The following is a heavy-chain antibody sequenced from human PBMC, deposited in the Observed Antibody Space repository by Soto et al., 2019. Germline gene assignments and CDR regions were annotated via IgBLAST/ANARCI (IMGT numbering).Heavy chain of an antibody. CDR2: IYPGDSDT. D-gene: IGHD1-26*01. Sequence: GASLKISCKGSGYSFTSYWIGWVRQMPGKGLEWMGIIYPGDSDTRYSPSFQGQVTISADKSISTAYLQWGSLKASDSATYYCARHPTDIVGATHWGQGTLVTVSS. CDR3: ARHPTDIVGATH. V-gene: IGHV5-51*01. CDR1: GYSFTSYW. J-gene: IGHJ4*02.